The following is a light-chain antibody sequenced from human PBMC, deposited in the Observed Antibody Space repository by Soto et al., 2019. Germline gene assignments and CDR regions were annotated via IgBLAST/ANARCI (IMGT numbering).Light chain of an antibody. CDR2: AAS. J-gene: IGKJ5*01. CDR1: QGISSW. CDR3: QQYHTSSIP. Sequence: DIQMTQYPSSVSASVGDRVTITCRASQGISSWLAWYQQKPGKAPKLLIYAASSLQSGVPSRFSGSGSGTEFTLSIDILQPDDFATYYCQQYHTSSIPFGQGTRPAIK. V-gene: IGKV1D-16*01.